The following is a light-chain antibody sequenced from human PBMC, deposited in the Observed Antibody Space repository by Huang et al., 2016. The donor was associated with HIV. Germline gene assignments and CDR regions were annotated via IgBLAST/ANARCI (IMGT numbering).Light chain of an antibody. V-gene: IGKV1-33*01. CDR2: DAS. J-gene: IGKJ2*01. Sequence: DIQMSQSQSSLSASVGDRVTITCQASQDITNYLNWYQQKPGKAPKLLIYDASNLESGVPSRFSGGGSGTHFTFTINSPQPEDIATYYCQHYDSLPYAFGQGTKLEMK. CDR1: QDITNY. CDR3: QHYDSLPYA.